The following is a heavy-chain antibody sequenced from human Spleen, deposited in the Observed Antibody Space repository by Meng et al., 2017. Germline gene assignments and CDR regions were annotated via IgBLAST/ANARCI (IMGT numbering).Heavy chain of an antibody. Sequence: QVQLVESGTEVKKPGASVKVSCKASGYIFTNYAMHWVRQAPGQGLEWMGWIHAGNGNTKYSQKFQGRVTITRDTSANTAYMELSSLRSEDTAFYYCARTTVTGYFDYWGQGTLVTVSS. CDR3: ARTTVTGYFDY. CDR1: GYIFTNYA. J-gene: IGHJ4*02. CDR2: IHAGNGNT. V-gene: IGHV1-3*01. D-gene: IGHD2-21*02.